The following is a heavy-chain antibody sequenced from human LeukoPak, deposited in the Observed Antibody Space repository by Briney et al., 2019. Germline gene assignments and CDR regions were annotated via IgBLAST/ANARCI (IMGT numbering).Heavy chain of an antibody. V-gene: IGHV3-23*01. J-gene: IGHJ4*02. D-gene: IGHD3-9*01. CDR2: ISGSGGST. CDR1: GFTFSSYA. Sequence: GGSLRLSCAASGFTFSSYAMSWVRQAPGKGLEWVSAISGSGGSTYYADSVKGRFTISRDNSRNTLYLQMNSLRAEDTAVYYCAKDMRFDWTPYYFDYWGQGTLVTVSS. CDR3: AKDMRFDWTPYYFDY.